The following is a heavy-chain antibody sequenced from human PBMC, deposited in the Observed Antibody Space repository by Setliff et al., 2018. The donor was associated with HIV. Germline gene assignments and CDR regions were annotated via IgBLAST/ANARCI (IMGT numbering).Heavy chain of an antibody. D-gene: IGHD3-16*01. CDR2: VYTSGRT. J-gene: IGHJ4*02. V-gene: IGHV4-4*08. CDR3: ARQGFVPLGAHQFDY. CDR1: GASISYSY. Sequence: SETLSLTCSVSGASISYSYWSWVRQPPGKRLEWIGYVYTSGRTNYNPALKSRVTISVDTSKNQFSLNLNSVTAADTAIYYCARQGFVPLGAHQFDYWGPGTLVTVSS.